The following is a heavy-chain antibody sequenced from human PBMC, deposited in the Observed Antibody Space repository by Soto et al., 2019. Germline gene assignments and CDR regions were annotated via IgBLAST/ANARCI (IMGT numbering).Heavy chain of an antibody. J-gene: IGHJ6*02. CDR3: ARMNSGYAYGMDV. Sequence: PSETLSLTCTVSGGSISSGGYYWSWIRQHPGKGLEWIGYIYYSGSTYYNPSLKSRVTISVDTSKNQFSLKLSSVTAADTAVYYCARMNSGYAYGMDVWGQGTTVTVSS. CDR2: IYYSGST. D-gene: IGHD5-12*01. CDR1: GGSISSGGYY. V-gene: IGHV4-30-4*08.